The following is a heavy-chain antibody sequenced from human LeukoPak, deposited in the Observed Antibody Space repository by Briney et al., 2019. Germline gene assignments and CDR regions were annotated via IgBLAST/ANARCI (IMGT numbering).Heavy chain of an antibody. Sequence: GGSLRLSCAASGFTFSSYGMHWVRQAPGKGLEWVAFIRYDGSNKYYADSVKGRFAISRDNSKNTLYLQMNSLRAEDTAVYYCAKDQGYSYVVDYYYMDVWGKGTTVTVSS. V-gene: IGHV3-30*02. CDR2: IRYDGSNK. CDR3: AKDQGYSYVVDYYYMDV. D-gene: IGHD5-18*01. J-gene: IGHJ6*03. CDR1: GFTFSSYG.